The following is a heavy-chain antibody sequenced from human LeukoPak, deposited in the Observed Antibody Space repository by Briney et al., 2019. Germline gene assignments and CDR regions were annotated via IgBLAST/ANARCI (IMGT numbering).Heavy chain of an antibody. CDR1: GYTFTSYY. CDR3: ARGGYYDGSGFSPRHNWFDP. J-gene: IGHJ5*02. Sequence: ASVKVSCKASGYTFTSYYMHWVRQAPGQGLEWMGIINPSGGSTSYAQKFQGRVTMTRDMSTGTVYMELSSLRSEDTAVYYCARGGYYDGSGFSPRHNWFDPWGQGTLVTVSS. V-gene: IGHV1-46*01. CDR2: INPSGGST. D-gene: IGHD3-22*01.